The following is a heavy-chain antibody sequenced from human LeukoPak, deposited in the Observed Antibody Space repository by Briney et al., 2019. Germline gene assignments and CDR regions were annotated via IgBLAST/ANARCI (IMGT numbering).Heavy chain of an antibody. CDR1: GGSISSSSYY. V-gene: IGHV4-39*07. D-gene: IGHD3-9*01. J-gene: IGHJ5*02. CDR2: IYYSGST. CDR3: ARGGAHYDILTGYYGNWFDP. Sequence: SETLSLTCTVSGGSISSSSYYWGWIRQPPGKGLERIGSIYYSGSTYYNPSLKSRVTISVDTSKNQFSLKLSSVTAADTAVYYCARGGAHYDILTGYYGNWFDPWGQGTLVTVSS.